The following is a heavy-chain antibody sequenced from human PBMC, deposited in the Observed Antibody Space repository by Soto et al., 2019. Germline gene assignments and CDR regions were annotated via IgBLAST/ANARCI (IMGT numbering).Heavy chain of an antibody. D-gene: IGHD6-6*01. J-gene: IGHJ4*02. Sequence: PSETLSLTCTVSGGSISSYYWSWIRQPPGKGLEWIGYIYYSGSTNYNPSLKSRVTISVDTSKNQFSLKLSSVTAADTAVYYCARGAARRGHDFDYWGQGTLVTVSS. CDR2: IYYSGST. CDR1: GGSISSYY. V-gene: IGHV4-59*01. CDR3: ARGAARRGHDFDY.